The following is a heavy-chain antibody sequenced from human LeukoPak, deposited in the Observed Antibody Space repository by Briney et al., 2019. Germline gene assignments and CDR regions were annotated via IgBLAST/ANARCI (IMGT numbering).Heavy chain of an antibody. J-gene: IGHJ3*02. CDR1: GYTSTSYG. D-gene: IGHD3-22*01. CDR3: VRDHVIVGDDAFDI. Sequence: ASVKVSCKASGYTSTSYGISWVRQAPGQGLEWMGWISAYNGNTNYAQKLQGRVTMTTDTSTSTAYMELRSLRSDDTAVYYCVRDHVIVGDDAFDIWGQGTMVTVSS. CDR2: ISAYNGNT. V-gene: IGHV1-18*01.